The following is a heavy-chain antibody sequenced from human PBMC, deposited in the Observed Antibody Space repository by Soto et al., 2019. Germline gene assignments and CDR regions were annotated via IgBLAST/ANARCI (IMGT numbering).Heavy chain of an antibody. V-gene: IGHV4-39*01. CDR3: SRPYDSAYFDY. D-gene: IGHD3-22*01. CDR2: IFISGST. Sequence: SETLSLTCTVSGGSISSSSYYWGWIRQPPGKGLEWIGTIFISGSTSYNPSLKSRVTISVDTSKNQFSLQLSSATAADTAVYYCSRPYDSAYFDYWGQGTLVTV. CDR1: GGSISSSSYY. J-gene: IGHJ4*02.